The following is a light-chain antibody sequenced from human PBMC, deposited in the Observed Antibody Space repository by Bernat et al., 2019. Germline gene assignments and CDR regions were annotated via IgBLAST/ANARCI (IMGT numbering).Light chain of an antibody. J-gene: IGLJ2*01. CDR2: YDS. Sequence: SYVLTQPPSVSVAPGKTARITCGGNNIGSKSVHWYQQKPGQAPVLVIYYDSDRPSGIPERFSGSKSGNTATLTISRVEAGDEADYYGQVWDSSSDHHVFGGGTKLTVL. CDR1: NIGSKS. CDR3: QVWDSSSDHHV. V-gene: IGLV3-21*04.